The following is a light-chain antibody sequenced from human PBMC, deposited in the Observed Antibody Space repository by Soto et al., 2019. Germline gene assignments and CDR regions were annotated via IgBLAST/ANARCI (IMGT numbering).Light chain of an antibody. Sequence: EIVMTQSPATLSVSPGERATLSCRARQSVSTNLAWYQQKPGQAPRLLIYGASTRATGIPARFSGSGSGTVFPLTISRMQSEDFEVYYCQHYKKWLFTFGGGTKVEIK. J-gene: IGKJ4*01. V-gene: IGKV3-15*01. CDR1: QSVSTN. CDR2: GAS. CDR3: QHYKKWLFT.